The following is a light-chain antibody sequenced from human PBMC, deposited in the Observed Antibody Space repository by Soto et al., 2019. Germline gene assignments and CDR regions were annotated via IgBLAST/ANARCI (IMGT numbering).Light chain of an antibody. V-gene: IGLV4-69*01. CDR1: SGHSSYA. J-gene: IGLJ3*02. Sequence: QLVLTQSPSASASLGASVKLTCTLSSGHSSYAIAWHQQQPEKGPRYLMKLNSDGSHKKGDGIPDRFSGSTSGAERYLTISSLQSEDEADYFCQTWDTDIRVFGGGTKVTVL. CDR2: LNSDGSH. CDR3: QTWDTDIRV.